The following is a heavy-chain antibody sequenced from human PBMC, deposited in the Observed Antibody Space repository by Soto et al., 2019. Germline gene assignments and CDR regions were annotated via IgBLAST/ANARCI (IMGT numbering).Heavy chain of an antibody. CDR1: GYSFTRYG. CDR2: ISGHNGNT. CDR3: ATHRFNYYDDTVYYYFDY. D-gene: IGHD3-22*01. J-gene: IGHJ4*02. V-gene: IGHV1-18*04. Sequence: QVQLVQSGAEVKKPGASVKVSCKASGYSFTRYGISWVRQAPGQGPEWMGWISGHNGNTNHPQSLQGRVTMTTDTSRNTAYMELRSLRSDDTAVYYCATHRFNYYDDTVYYYFDYWGQGTLVTVSS.